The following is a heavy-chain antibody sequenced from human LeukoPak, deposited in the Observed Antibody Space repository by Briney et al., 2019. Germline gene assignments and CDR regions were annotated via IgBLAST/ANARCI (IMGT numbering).Heavy chain of an antibody. CDR3: ARDGSYGTFDY. D-gene: IGHD5-18*01. V-gene: IGHV1-69*06. Sequence: SVKVSCKASGGTFSSYAIGWVRQAPGQGLEWMGGIIPIFGTANYAQKFQGRVTITADKSTSTAYMELSSLRSEDTAVYYCARDGSYGTFDYWGQGTLVTVSS. J-gene: IGHJ4*02. CDR2: IIPIFGTA. CDR1: GGTFSSYA.